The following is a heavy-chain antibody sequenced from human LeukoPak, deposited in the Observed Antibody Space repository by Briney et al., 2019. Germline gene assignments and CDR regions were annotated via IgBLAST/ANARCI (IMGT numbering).Heavy chain of an antibody. D-gene: IGHD2-2*01. CDR3: AKDRWRVVPAEFDY. CDR2: ISSSSSTI. V-gene: IGHV3-48*01. CDR1: GFTFSSYS. J-gene: IGHJ4*02. Sequence: GGSLRLFCAASGFTFSSYSMNWVRQAPGKGLEWVSYISSSSSTIYYADSVKGRFTISRDNSKNTLYLQMNSLRAEDTAVYYCAKDRWRVVPAEFDYWGQGTLVTVSS.